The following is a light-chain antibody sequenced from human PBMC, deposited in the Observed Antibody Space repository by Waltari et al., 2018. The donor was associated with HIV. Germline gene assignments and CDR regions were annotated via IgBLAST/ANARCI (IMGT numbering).Light chain of an antibody. CDR2: KTS. Sequence: DIQMTQLPSILSASVGDRVTLTCRASQNINTWLAWYQQKPGKAPKLLIYKTSTLQSGVPSRFSGSGSGTDFTLTISSLQSEDFATYYCQQYNSYSLFTFGPGTKVDV. V-gene: IGKV1-5*03. CDR3: QQYNSYSLFT. J-gene: IGKJ3*01. CDR1: QNINTW.